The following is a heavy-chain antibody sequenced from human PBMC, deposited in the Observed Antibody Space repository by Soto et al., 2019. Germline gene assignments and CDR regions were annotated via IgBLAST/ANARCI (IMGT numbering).Heavy chain of an antibody. CDR1: GGTFSSYA. J-gene: IGHJ4*02. Sequence: QVQLVQSGAEVKKPGSSVKVSCKASGGTFSSYAISWVRQAPGQGLEWMGGIIPIFGTANYAQKFQGRVRITADESTSTGYMELSSLRSEDTAVYYCARYGSGSLETPFGYWGQGTLVTVSS. V-gene: IGHV1-69*01. CDR3: ARYGSGSLETPFGY. CDR2: IIPIFGTA. D-gene: IGHD3-10*01.